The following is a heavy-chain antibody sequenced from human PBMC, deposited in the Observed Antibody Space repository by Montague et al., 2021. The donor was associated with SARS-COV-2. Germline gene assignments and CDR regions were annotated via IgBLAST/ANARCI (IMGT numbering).Heavy chain of an antibody. V-gene: IGHV6-1*01. D-gene: IGHD2-2*01. Sequence: CAISGDSVAIVVAAWRWVEQSPERELEQLVVTYYRSEWYNDYAESVKSRITIDPDTSKHQFSLHLNSVTPEDTAVYYCARIPVGSKYYFDFWGQGTLVTVSS. J-gene: IGHJ4*02. CDR2: TYYRSEWYN. CDR3: ARIPVGSKYYFDF. CDR1: GDSVAIVVAA.